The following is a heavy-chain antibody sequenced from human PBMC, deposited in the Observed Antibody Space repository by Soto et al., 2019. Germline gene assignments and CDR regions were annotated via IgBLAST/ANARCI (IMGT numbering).Heavy chain of an antibody. D-gene: IGHD2-2*01. V-gene: IGHV3-74*01. CDR1: GFTFSTYC. Sequence: EVQLVESGGGFNQPGGSLRLSCEASGFTFSTYCMHWVRHTPGTGLVWVSRTCRYGRELYYADSVKGRFTISRDDAKNTLYLQMDSLRVEDTGIYYWVRSTTAWRGMDYLGQGALVTVSS. CDR3: VRSTTAWRGMDY. J-gene: IGHJ4*02. CDR2: TCRYGREL.